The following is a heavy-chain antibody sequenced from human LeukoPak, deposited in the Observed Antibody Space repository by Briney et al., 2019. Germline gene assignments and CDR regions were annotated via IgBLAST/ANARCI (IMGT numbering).Heavy chain of an antibody. V-gene: IGHV4-39*01. Sequence: SETLSLTCTVSGGSISSSTYYWGWIRQPPGKGLEWIGSIYYSGSTYNNPSLKSRVTIFVDTSKNQLSLKLSSVTATDTAVYYCARTYGDYDDAFDVWGQGTMVTVSS. J-gene: IGHJ3*01. CDR3: ARTYGDYDDAFDV. CDR2: IYYSGST. D-gene: IGHD4-17*01. CDR1: GGSISSSTYY.